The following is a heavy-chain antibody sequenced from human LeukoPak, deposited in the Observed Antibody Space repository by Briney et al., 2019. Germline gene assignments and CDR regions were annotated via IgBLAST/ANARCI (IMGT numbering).Heavy chain of an antibody. CDR3: ARDDASSSFTY. CDR1: GFTVSSNY. D-gene: IGHD3-16*01. V-gene: IGHV3-53*01. J-gene: IGHJ4*02. CDR2: IYSGGST. Sequence: GGSLRLSCAASGFTVSSNYMSWVRQAPGKGLEWVSVIYSGGSTYYADSVKGRFTISRDNSKNTLYLQMNSLRAEDTAVYYCARDDASSSFTYWGQGALVTVSS.